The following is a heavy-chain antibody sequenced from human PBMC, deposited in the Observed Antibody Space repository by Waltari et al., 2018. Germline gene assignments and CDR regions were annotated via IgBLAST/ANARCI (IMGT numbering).Heavy chain of an antibody. V-gene: IGHV4-39*07. CDR3: ARYYGNGEGWLDP. D-gene: IGHD3-3*01. J-gene: IGHJ5*02. CDR1: GGSISSGSYH. CDR2: ISYSGTT. Sequence: QLQLQESGPGLVKPSETLSLTCTVSGGSISSGSYHWGWIRQPPGKGLESIGYISYSGTTYYNLSLKSRVTMSVDTSRDQYSLSLRSVAAADTAVYYCARYYGNGEGWLDPWGQGTLVTVSS.